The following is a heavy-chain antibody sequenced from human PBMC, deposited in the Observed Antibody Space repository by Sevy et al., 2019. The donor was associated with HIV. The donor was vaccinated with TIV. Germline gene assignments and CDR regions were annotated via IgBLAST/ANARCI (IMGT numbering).Heavy chain of an antibody. D-gene: IGHD6-13*01. CDR1: GGSFSGYY. Sequence: SETLSLTCAVYGGSFSGYYWSWIRQPPGKGLEWIGEINHSGGTNYNPSLKSRVTISVDTSKNQFSLKLSSVTAADTAVYYCVRGSSSWYGYYYYYYGMDVWGQGTTVTVSS. CDR3: VRGSSSWYGYYYYYYGMDV. V-gene: IGHV4-34*01. CDR2: INHSGGT. J-gene: IGHJ6*02.